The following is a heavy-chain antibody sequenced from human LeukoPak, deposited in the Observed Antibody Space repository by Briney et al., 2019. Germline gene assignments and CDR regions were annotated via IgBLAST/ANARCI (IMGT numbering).Heavy chain of an antibody. CDR2: INPNSGGT. J-gene: IGHJ4*02. D-gene: IGHD6-25*01. CDR1: GYTFTSYY. Sequence: GASVKVSCKASGYTFTSYYIHWVRQAPGQGLEWMGWINPNSGGTNYAQKFQGRVTMTRDTSISTAYMELSRLRSDDTAVYYCARDSKSSVDYWGQGTLVTVSS. CDR3: ARDSKSSVDY. V-gene: IGHV1-2*02.